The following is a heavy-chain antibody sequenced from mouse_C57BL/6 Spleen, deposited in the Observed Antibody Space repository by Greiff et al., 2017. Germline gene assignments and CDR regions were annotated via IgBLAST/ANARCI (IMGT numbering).Heavy chain of an antibody. V-gene: IGHV1-52*01. J-gene: IGHJ4*01. D-gene: IGHD2-10*01. Sequence: QVQLQPPGAELVRPGSSVKLSCKASGYTFTSYWMHWVKQRPIQGLEWIGNIDPSDSETHYNQKFKDKATLTVDKSSSTAYMQLSSLTSEDSAVYYCARFAYYEDAMDYWGQGTSVTVSS. CDR2: IDPSDSET. CDR1: GYTFTSYW. CDR3: ARFAYYEDAMDY.